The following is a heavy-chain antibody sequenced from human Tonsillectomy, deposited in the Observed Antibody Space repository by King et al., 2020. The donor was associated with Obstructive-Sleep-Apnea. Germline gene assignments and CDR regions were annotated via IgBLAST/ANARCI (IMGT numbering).Heavy chain of an antibody. CDR1: GFTFRSSG. Sequence: QVQLVESGGGVVQPVTSLRLSCAASGFTFRSSGIHWVRQAPGKGLELVAFISCDGSDKYYADSVKGRPTISRDNSNNTRYLPMNSLGAEDTAVYYCAKSSGRGDWAPFDYWGQGTLVTVSS. D-gene: IGHD2-21*02. J-gene: IGHJ4*02. CDR2: ISCDGSDK. V-gene: IGHV3-30*02. CDR3: AKSSGRGDWAPFDY.